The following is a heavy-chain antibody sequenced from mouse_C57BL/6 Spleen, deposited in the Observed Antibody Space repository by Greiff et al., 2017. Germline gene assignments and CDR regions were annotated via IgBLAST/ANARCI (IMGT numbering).Heavy chain of an antibody. CDR2: IDPANGNT. CDR1: GFNIKNTY. V-gene: IGHV14-3*01. Sequence: VQLKQSVAELVRPGASVKLSCTASGFNIKNTYMHWVKQRPEQGLEWIGRIDPANGNTKYAPKFQGKATITADKSYNTAYLQLSRLTSEDTAIYYCARGLLPEYYAMDYWGQGTSVTVSS. CDR3: ARGLLPEYYAMDY. J-gene: IGHJ4*01. D-gene: IGHD2-3*01.